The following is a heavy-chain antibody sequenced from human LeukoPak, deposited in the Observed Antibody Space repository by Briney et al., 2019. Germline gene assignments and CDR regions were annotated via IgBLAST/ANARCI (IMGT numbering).Heavy chain of an antibody. CDR2: ISAYNGNT. CDR1: GYTFTSYG. Sequence: ASVKVSCKASGYTFTSYGISWVRQAPGQELEWMGWISAYNGNTNYAQKLQGRVTMTTDTSTSTAYMELRSLRSDDTAVYYCAREATYSSSWYRGEFDYWGQGTLVTVSS. D-gene: IGHD6-13*01. J-gene: IGHJ4*02. CDR3: AREATYSSSWYRGEFDY. V-gene: IGHV1-18*01.